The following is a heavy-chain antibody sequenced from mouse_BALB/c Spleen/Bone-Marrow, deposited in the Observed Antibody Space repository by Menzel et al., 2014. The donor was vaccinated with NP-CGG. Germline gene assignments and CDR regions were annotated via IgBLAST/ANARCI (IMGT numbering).Heavy chain of an antibody. D-gene: IGHD2-4*01. CDR2: INPYNGAT. V-gene: IGHV1-31*01. Sequence: EVQLVESGPELVKPGASVKISCKASGYSFTAYYIHWVKQSHVKSLEWIGRINPYNGATSYNQNFKDKASLTVDKSSSTAYMELHSLTSEDSAVYYCARRGMIKEAWFAYWGQGTLVTVSA. CDR1: GYSFTAYY. CDR3: ARRGMIKEAWFAY. J-gene: IGHJ3*01.